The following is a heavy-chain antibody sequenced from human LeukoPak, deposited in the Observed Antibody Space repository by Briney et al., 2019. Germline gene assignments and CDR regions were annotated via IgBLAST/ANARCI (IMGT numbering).Heavy chain of an antibody. CDR2: ISCSGTTK. D-gene: IGHD3-3*01. Sequence: GGSLRLSCAASAFTFSSYDMNWVRRAPGKGLEWVSYISCSGTTKYYADSVKGRFTISRDNAKNSLYLQMNSLRAEDTAIYYCARELTKSGPNWFDPWGQGTLVTVSS. V-gene: IGHV3-48*03. J-gene: IGHJ5*02. CDR1: AFTFSSYD. CDR3: ARELTKSGPNWFDP.